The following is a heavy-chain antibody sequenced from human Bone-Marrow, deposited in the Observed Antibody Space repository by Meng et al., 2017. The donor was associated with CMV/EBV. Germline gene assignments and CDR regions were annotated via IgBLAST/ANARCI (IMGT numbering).Heavy chain of an antibody. Sequence: TWAISGDSVSSKSAAWNWIRQSPSRGLEWLGRTYYRSKWNNEYAVSVKSRIIITPDTSKNQFSLQLNSVTPDDTAVYYCARLGGDVDYWGQGTLVTVSS. CDR3: ARLGGDVDY. D-gene: IGHD3-16*01. CDR2: TYYRSKWNN. J-gene: IGHJ4*02. CDR1: GDSVSSKSAA. V-gene: IGHV6-1*01.